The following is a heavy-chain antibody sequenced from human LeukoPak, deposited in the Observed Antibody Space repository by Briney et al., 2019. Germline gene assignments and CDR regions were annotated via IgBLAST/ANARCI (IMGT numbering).Heavy chain of an antibody. CDR3: ARDAPGNTALDY. CDR1: GFTFISYW. CDR2: INGYGSST. D-gene: IGHD5-18*01. V-gene: IGHV3-74*01. Sequence: GGSLRLSCAASGFTFISYWMHWVRQAPGKGLVWVSRINGYGSSTDFADSVKGRFTISRDNAKNTLYLQMNSLRAEDTAVYYCARDAPGNTALDYWGQGTLVTVSS. J-gene: IGHJ4*02.